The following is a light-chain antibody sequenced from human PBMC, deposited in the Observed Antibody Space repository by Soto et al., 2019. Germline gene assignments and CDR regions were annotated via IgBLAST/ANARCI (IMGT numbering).Light chain of an antibody. J-gene: IGKJ1*01. CDR2: KAS. V-gene: IGKV1-5*03. CDR1: QSITGW. Sequence: DIQMTHSPSTLSASVGDRVTITCRASQSITGWLAWFQQKPGKAPKLLISKASRLESGVPSRFSGSGSGTEFTLSISGLQPDDFATYYCQQYNPYSPWTFGQGTKVDIK. CDR3: QQYNPYSPWT.